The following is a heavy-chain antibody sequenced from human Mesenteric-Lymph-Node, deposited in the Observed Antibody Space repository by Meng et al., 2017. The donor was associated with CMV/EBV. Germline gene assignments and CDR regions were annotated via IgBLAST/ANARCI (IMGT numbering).Heavy chain of an antibody. CDR2: IYQGESA. D-gene: IGHD2-15*01. J-gene: IGHJ4*02. CDR1: GGYHRTRHG. V-gene: IGHV4-4*02. CDR3: ARGWYLHS. Sequence: LSLPCAVSGGYHRTRHGWNWVDQTPGKGLKWIGEIYQGESANNNPSLKSRVTISVDESKNQFSLRLNSVTAADTAIYYCARGWYLHSWGPGILVTVSS.